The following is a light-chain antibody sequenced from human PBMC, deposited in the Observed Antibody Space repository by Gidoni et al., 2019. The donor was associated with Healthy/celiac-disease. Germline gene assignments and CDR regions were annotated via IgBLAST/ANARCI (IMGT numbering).Light chain of an antibody. CDR3: QQYNNWPFT. CDR1: QSVSSN. CDR2: GAS. Sequence: EIVLTQSPATLSVSPGERATLSGRDSQSVSSNLAWYQQKPGQAPRLLIYGASTRATGIPARFSGSGSGTEFTLTISSLQSEDLAVYYCQQYNNWPFTFGPGTKVDIK. J-gene: IGKJ3*01. V-gene: IGKV3-15*01.